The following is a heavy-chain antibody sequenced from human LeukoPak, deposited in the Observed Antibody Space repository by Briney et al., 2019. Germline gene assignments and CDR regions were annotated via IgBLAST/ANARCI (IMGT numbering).Heavy chain of an antibody. CDR3: AREERDGYNYYWYFDL. D-gene: IGHD5-24*01. J-gene: IGHJ2*01. Sequence: PGGSLRLSCEVSGFTSSTYTMNWVRQAPGKGLEWVSSISISGLYIYYADSVKGRFTISRDNAKNSLYLQMSSLRAEDTAVYYCAREERDGYNYYWYFDLWGRGTLVTVSS. V-gene: IGHV3-21*01. CDR1: GFTSSTYT. CDR2: ISISGLYI.